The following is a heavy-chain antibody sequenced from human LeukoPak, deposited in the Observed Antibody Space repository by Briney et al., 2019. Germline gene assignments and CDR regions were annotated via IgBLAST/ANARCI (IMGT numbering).Heavy chain of an antibody. Sequence: PGGSLRLSCAASGFTVSSNYISWVRQAPGKGLEWVSVIYSGGSTYYADSVKGRFTISRDNSKNTLYLQMNSLRAEDTAVYYCARECGYSGYVLDYYYYYMDVWGKGTTVTVSS. V-gene: IGHV3-66*02. CDR1: GFTVSSNY. J-gene: IGHJ6*03. CDR2: IYSGGST. CDR3: ARECGYSGYVLDYYYYYMDV. D-gene: IGHD5-12*01.